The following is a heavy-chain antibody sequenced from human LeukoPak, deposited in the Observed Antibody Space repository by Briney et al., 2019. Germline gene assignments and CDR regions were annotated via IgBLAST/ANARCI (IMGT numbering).Heavy chain of an antibody. V-gene: IGHV4-38-2*01. CDR3: ARVGDYYGSDY. D-gene: IGHD3-10*01. CDR2: IYHSGST. CDR1: GYSISSGYY. J-gene: IGHJ4*02. Sequence: PSETLSLTCAVSGYSISSGYYWGWIRQPPGKGLEGIGSIYHSGSTYYNPSLKSRVTISVDTSKNQFSLKLSSVTAADTAVYYCARVGDYYGSDYWGQGTLVTVSS.